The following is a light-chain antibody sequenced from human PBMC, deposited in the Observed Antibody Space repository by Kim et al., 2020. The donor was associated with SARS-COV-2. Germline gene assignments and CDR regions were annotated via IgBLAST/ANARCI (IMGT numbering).Light chain of an antibody. J-gene: IGKJ4*01. Sequence: SPGESATPACRASQSVSSHLAWYQQKRGQAPRLLIYNASTRATGIPARFSGSGSGTEFTLTIISLQSEDSAIYYCQQYNNWPPLTFGGGTKVEIK. V-gene: IGKV3-15*01. CDR1: QSVSSH. CDR3: QQYNNWPPLT. CDR2: NAS.